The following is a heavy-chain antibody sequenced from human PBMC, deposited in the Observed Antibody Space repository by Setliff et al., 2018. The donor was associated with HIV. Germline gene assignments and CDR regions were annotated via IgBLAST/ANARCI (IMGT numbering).Heavy chain of an antibody. CDR1: GYTFTSYG. CDR2: ISSYNGNT. Sequence: ASVKVSCKASGYTFTSYGITWVRQAPGQGLEWMGWISSYNGNTDYAQKLQGRVTMTTHTSTTTPYMELRSLRSDDTAVYYCARGLYSSSSRGAFDIWGQGTMVTVSS. V-gene: IGHV1-18*01. J-gene: IGHJ3*02. D-gene: IGHD6-6*01. CDR3: ARGLYSSSSRGAFDI.